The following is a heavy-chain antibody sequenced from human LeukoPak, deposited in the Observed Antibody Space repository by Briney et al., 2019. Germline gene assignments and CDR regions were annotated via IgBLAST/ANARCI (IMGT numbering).Heavy chain of an antibody. J-gene: IGHJ4*02. V-gene: IGHV3-23*01. CDR3: ASHRGYCSGGTCYSAFFDY. Sequence: GGSLRLSCAASEFAFGSYAMTWFRQAPGKGPEWVAAISDSGDNTYYTESMRGRFTISRDNSKNTLYLQMNSLRAEDTAVYYCASHRGYCSGGTCYSAFFDYWGQGTLVTVSS. CDR2: ISDSGDNT. D-gene: IGHD2-15*01. CDR1: EFAFGSYA.